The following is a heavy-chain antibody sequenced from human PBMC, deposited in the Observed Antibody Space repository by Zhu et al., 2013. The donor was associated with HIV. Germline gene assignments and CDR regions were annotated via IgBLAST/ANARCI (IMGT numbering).Heavy chain of an antibody. CDR2: INPSGGST. D-gene: IGHD2-2*01. Sequence: QVQLVQSGAEVKKPGASVKVSCKASGYTFTSYYMHWVRQAPGQGLEWMGIINPSGGSTSYAQKFQGRVTMTRDTSTSTVYMELSSLRSEDTAVYYCARAHRSSTSPRGWFDPWGQGTLVTVSS. CDR1: GYTFTSYY. J-gene: IGHJ5*02. V-gene: IGHV1-46*01. CDR3: ARAHRSSTSPRGWFDP.